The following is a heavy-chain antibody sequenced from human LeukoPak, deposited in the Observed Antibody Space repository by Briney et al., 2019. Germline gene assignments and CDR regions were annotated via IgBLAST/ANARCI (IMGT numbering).Heavy chain of an antibody. J-gene: IGHJ4*02. CDR2: IKTKTDGGTT. Sequence: PGGSLRLSCAASGFTFSNAWMSWVRQAPGKGLEWVGRIKTKTDGGTTDYAAPVKGRFTISRDDSKNTLYLQMNSLKTEDTAVYYCSTLGIRLLADFDYWGQGTLVAVSS. V-gene: IGHV3-15*01. CDR3: STLGIRLLADFDY. D-gene: IGHD3-22*01. CDR1: GFTFSNAW.